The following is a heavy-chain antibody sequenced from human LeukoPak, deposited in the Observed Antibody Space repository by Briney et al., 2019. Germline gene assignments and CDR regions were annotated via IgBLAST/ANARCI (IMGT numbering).Heavy chain of an antibody. CDR1: GGSIGAYF. Sequence: PSETLSLTCTVSGGSIGAYFWSWIRQPPGKELEWIGNVFHTGTTNYNPSLKSRVTISVDTSKNQFSLKVSSVTAVDTAVYYCARRTLYGNFVRWFDPWGQGALVTVSS. CDR2: VFHTGTT. CDR3: ARRTLYGNFVRWFDP. V-gene: IGHV4-59*01. D-gene: IGHD1-1*01. J-gene: IGHJ5*02.